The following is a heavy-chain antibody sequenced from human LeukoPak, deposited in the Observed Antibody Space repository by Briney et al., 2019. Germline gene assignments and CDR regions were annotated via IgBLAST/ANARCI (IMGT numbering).Heavy chain of an antibody. Sequence: SVKVSCKASGGTFSSYAISWVRQAPGQGLEWIGSVIPIPGIANYAQKFQGRVTITADKSTSEAYMELRSLRPEDTAVYYCAIVYGERAYRIHRPYLDPWGQGTLVTVSS. D-gene: IGHD5-24*01. CDR2: VIPIPGIA. CDR3: AIVYGERAYRIHRPYLDP. V-gene: IGHV1-69*04. CDR1: GGTFSSYA. J-gene: IGHJ5*02.